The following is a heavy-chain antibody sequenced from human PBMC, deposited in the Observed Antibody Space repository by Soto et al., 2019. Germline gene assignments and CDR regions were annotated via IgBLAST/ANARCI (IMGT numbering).Heavy chain of an antibody. CDR2: IIPIFGTA. CDR1: GGTFSSYA. Sequence: SVKVSCKASGGTFSSYAISWVRQAPGQGLEWMGGIIPIFGTANYAQKFQGRVTITADESTSTAYMELSSLRSEDTAVYYCARDGSAAGTGTGKTDAFDLWGQGTMVTVSS. CDR3: ARDGSAAGTGTGKTDAFDL. V-gene: IGHV1-69*13. J-gene: IGHJ3*01. D-gene: IGHD6-13*01.